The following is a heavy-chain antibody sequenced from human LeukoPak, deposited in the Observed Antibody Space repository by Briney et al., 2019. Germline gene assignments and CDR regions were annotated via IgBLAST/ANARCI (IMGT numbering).Heavy chain of an antibody. Sequence: GGSLRLSCAASGFTFSSYWMHWVRQAPGKGLVWVSRINSDGSSTSYADSVKGRFTISGDNAKNTLYLQMNRLRAEDTAVYYCARAVTAAAGRAFDIWGQGTMVTVSS. D-gene: IGHD6-13*01. CDR3: ARAVTAAAGRAFDI. CDR1: GFTFSSYW. J-gene: IGHJ3*02. V-gene: IGHV3-74*01. CDR2: INSDGSST.